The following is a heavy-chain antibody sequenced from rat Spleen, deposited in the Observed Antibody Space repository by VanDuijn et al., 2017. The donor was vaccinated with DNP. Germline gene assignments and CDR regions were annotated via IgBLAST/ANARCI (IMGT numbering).Heavy chain of an antibody. CDR2: ISNSGSS. Sequence: EVQLQESGSGLVKPSQSLSLTCSVTGYSITSNYWGWIRKFPGNKMEYIGHISNSGSSNYNPSLKSRISITRDTSTNHFFLHLNSVTTEDTATYYCARWTRYFDYWGQGVMVTVSS. CDR1: GYSITSNY. J-gene: IGHJ2*01. V-gene: IGHV3-1*01. CDR3: ARWTRYFDY. D-gene: IGHD1-7*01.